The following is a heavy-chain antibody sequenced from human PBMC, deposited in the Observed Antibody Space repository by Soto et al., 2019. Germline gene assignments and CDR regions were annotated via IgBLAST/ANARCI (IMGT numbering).Heavy chain of an antibody. CDR3: ARDHSSGRFFNYYYYGMDV. CDR1: GFTFSSYS. J-gene: IGHJ6*02. Sequence: GGSLRLSCAASGFTFSSYSMNWVRQAPGKGLEWVSSISSSSSYIYYADSVKGRFTISRDNAKNSLYLQMNSLRAEDTAVYYCARDHSSGRFFNYYYYGMDVWGQGTTVTVSS. V-gene: IGHV3-21*01. D-gene: IGHD6-19*01. CDR2: ISSSSSYI.